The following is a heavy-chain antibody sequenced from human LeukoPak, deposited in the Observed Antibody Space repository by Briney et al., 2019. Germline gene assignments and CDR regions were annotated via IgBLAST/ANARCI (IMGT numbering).Heavy chain of an antibody. Sequence: PSETLSLTCTVSGGSISSSSYYWGWIRQPPGKGLEWIGSIYYSGSTYYNPSLKSRVTISVDTSKNQFSLKLSSVTAADTAVYYCARREQWLVLARWGQGTLVTVS. CDR2: IYYSGST. J-gene: IGHJ4*02. D-gene: IGHD6-19*01. CDR3: ARREQWLVLAR. V-gene: IGHV4-39*01. CDR1: GGSISSSSYY.